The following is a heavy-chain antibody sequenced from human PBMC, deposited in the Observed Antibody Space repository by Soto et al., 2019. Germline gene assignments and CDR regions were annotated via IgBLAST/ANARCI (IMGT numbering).Heavy chain of an antibody. J-gene: IGHJ3*02. CDR3: ASVAAPRSSTGYYRGSGAFDI. D-gene: IGHD2-2*01. Sequence: ASVKVSCKASGYTFTIYGISWVLQAPGQGLEWMGWISAYNGNTNYAQKLQGRVTMTTDTSTSTAYMELRSLRSDDTAVYYCASVAAPRSSTGYYRGSGAFDIWGQGTMVTVSS. CDR1: GYTFTIYG. V-gene: IGHV1-18*01. CDR2: ISAYNGNT.